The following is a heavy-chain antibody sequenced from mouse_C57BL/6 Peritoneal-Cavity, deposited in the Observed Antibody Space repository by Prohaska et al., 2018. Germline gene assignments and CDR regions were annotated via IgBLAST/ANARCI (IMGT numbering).Heavy chain of an antibody. V-gene: IGHV11-2*01. J-gene: IGHJ1*03. CDR1: GFTFSGFW. Sequence: EVQLLETGGGLVQPGGSRGLSCEGPGFTFSGFWMSWVRQTPGKTLEWIGAINSDGSAINYTPTIKDRFTIFRDNDKRTLYLQMSKVRSDDSATYLCMRYGNYWYIDGWCTATTVTVS. CDR3: MRYGNYWYIDG. D-gene: IGHD2-1*01. CDR2: INSDGSAI.